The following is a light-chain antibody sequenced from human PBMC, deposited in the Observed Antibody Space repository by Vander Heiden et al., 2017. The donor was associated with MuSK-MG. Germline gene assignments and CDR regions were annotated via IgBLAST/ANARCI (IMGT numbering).Light chain of an antibody. V-gene: IGLV3-19*01. CDR1: SLRSYY. CDR2: GKK. Sequence: SSELTQDPAVSVALGQTVRITFPGDSLRSYYASWYQQTPGQAPVLVIYGKKNRHSGIPDRFSGSSSGNTASLTTTGAQAEEEADYYCNARESSGNTWVFGGGTKRTVL. CDR3: NARESSGNTWV. J-gene: IGLJ3*02.